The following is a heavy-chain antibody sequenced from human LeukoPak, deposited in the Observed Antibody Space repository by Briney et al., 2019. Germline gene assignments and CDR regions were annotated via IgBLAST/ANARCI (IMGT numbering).Heavy chain of an antibody. Sequence: GGSLRLSCAASGFTFSSYDMHWVRQATGKGLEWVSAIGTAGDTYYPGSVKGQFTISRENAKNSLYLQMNSLRAGDTAVYYCARSRALNCGGDCDAFDIWGQGTMVTVSS. CDR3: ARSRALNCGGDCDAFDI. CDR2: IGTAGDT. V-gene: IGHV3-13*01. D-gene: IGHD2-21*02. J-gene: IGHJ3*02. CDR1: GFTFSSYD.